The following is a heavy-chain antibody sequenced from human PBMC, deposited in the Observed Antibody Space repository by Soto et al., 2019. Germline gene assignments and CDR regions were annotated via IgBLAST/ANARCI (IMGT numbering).Heavy chain of an antibody. CDR3: ATEFPYYVSSDSYLDY. V-gene: IGHV6-1*01. J-gene: IGHJ4*02. CDR1: GDSVSGNSAA. CDR2: TYYRSRWYN. D-gene: IGHD3-16*01. Sequence: SQTRSLTCAISGDSVSGNSAAWNWIRQSPSRGLEWLGRTYYRSRWYNDYAVSVKSRITVTPDTSKNQFSLHLNSVTPEDTAVYYCATEFPYYVSSDSYLDYWGQGALVTVSS.